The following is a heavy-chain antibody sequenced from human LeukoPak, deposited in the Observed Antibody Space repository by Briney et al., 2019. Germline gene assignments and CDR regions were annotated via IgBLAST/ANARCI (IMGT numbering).Heavy chain of an antibody. Sequence: GASVKVSCKASGYSFTSYWIGWVRQMPGKGLEWMGIIYPGDSDTRYSPSFQGQVTISADKSISTAYLQWSSLKASDTAMYYCATSAVAGFDYWGQGTLVTVSS. CDR3: ATSAVAGFDY. CDR1: GYSFTSYW. J-gene: IGHJ4*02. CDR2: IYPGDSDT. V-gene: IGHV5-51*01. D-gene: IGHD6-19*01.